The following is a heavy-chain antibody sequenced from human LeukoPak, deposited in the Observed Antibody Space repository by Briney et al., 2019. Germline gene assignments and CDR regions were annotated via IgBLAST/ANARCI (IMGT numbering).Heavy chain of an antibody. J-gene: IGHJ4*02. Sequence: SETLSLTCAVYGGSFSGYYWSWIRQPPGKGLEWIGEINHSGSTNYNPSLKSQVTISVDTSKNQFSPKLSSVTAADTAVYYCASTARTRGYSYGYPFYWGQGTLVTVSS. D-gene: IGHD5-18*01. V-gene: IGHV4-34*01. CDR2: INHSGST. CDR1: GGSFSGYY. CDR3: ASTARTRGYSYGYPFY.